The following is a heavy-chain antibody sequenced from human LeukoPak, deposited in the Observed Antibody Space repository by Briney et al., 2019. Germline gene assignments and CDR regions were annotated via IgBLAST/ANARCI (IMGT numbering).Heavy chain of an antibody. V-gene: IGHV4-39*07. CDR3: ARARGYYPDY. J-gene: IGHJ4*02. CDR2: ISYSGST. CDR1: GGSVSSSSYY. Sequence: PETLSLTCTVSGGSVSSSSYYWGWIRQPPGKGLEWIGSISYSGSTDYNPSLKSRATISVDTSKNQISLKLSSVTAADTAVYYCARARGYYPDYGGQGTLVTVSS.